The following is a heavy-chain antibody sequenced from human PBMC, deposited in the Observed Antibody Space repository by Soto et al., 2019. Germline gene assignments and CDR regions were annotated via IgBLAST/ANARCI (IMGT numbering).Heavy chain of an antibody. CDR1: GFTFSSYG. V-gene: IGHV3-30*18. CDR2: ISYDGSNK. Sequence: GGSLRLSCAASGFTFSSYGMHWVRQAPGKGLEWVAVISYDGSNKYYADSVKGRFTISRDNSKNTLYLQMNSLRAEDTAGYYCAKDPTEYYDFWSGYYRFDGRDNYYGMDVWGQGTTVTVSS. D-gene: IGHD3-3*01. CDR3: AKDPTEYYDFWSGYYRFDGRDNYYGMDV. J-gene: IGHJ6*02.